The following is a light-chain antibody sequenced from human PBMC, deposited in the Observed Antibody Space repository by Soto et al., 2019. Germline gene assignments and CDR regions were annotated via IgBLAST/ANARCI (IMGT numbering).Light chain of an antibody. Sequence: DIQMTQSPSTLAASVGDTVTMTCRSSSKWLAWYQKKPGKAPKLLIYDVSNLERGVPPRCSGSKSVAESNLTITGLQPDDLGTYYCQHTTDFTFGQGTKVEIK. V-gene: IGKV1-5*01. CDR1: SSSKW. CDR2: DVS. J-gene: IGKJ2*01. CDR3: QHTTDFT.